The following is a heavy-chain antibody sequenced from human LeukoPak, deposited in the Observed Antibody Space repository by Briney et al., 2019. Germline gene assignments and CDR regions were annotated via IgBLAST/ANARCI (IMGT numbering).Heavy chain of an antibody. Sequence: SVKVSCKAFGGSFSSYAISWVRQAPGQGLEWMGGIIPIFGTANYAQKFQGRVTITADGSTSTAYMELSSLRSEDTAVYYCARGTEEYSSSLFYYWGQGTLVTVSS. CDR1: GGSFSSYA. CDR2: IIPIFGTA. J-gene: IGHJ4*02. CDR3: ARGTEEYSSSLFYY. V-gene: IGHV1-69*01. D-gene: IGHD6-6*01.